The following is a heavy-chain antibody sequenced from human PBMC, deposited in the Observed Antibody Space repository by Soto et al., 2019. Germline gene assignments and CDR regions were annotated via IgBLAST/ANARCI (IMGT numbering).Heavy chain of an antibody. V-gene: IGHV3-33*01. CDR3: ARDHNRVGGYNWFDA. Sequence: QVQLVESGGGVVQPGKSLRLSCVASGFTFTEHGMHWVRQAPGKGLEWVAVIFDDGINKYYADSVKGRFTIARDTSKSTLYLQMNSLRAEDTAVYYCARDHNRVGGYNWFDAWGQGTRVTVSS. CDR1: GFTFTEHG. D-gene: IGHD3-16*01. CDR2: IFDDGINK. J-gene: IGHJ5*02.